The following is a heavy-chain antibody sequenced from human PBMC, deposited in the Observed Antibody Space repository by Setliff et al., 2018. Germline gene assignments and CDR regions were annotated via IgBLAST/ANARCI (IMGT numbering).Heavy chain of an antibody. CDR1: GGPVTRTTTF. V-gene: IGHV4-39*07. Sequence: SETLSLTCTVSGGPVTRTTTFWGWVHQTPGKGLEWIGSTYDSGSTYYNPSLNSRVTISEDTSKNQFSLKLTSVTAADAAVYYCARAAVTSGARADYFDNWGRGTLVTVSS. CDR2: TYDSGST. J-gene: IGHJ4*02. CDR3: ARAAVTSGARADYFDN. D-gene: IGHD4-17*01.